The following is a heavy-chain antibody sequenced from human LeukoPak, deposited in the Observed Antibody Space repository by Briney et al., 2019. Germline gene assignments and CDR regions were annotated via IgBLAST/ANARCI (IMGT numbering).Heavy chain of an antibody. D-gene: IGHD3-10*01. J-gene: IGHJ4*02. CDR1: GYIFIHYW. Sequence: GESLKISCQVSGYIFIHYWIGWVRQMPGKGLESMGIIYPADSDTTYSPSFQGQVTISADKSISTVYLQWSSLKASDTAMCYCARQSRDGSKTRGYYFDYWGQGTLVTVSS. CDR3: ARQSRDGSKTRGYYFDY. CDR2: IYPADSDT. V-gene: IGHV5-51*01.